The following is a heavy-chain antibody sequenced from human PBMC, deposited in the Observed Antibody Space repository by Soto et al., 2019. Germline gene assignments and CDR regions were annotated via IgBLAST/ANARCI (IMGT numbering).Heavy chain of an antibody. D-gene: IGHD1-1*01. CDR1: GYTFSSHD. J-gene: IGHJ4*02. CDR3: AREPRTGTIDY. Sequence: QVQLVQSGAEVKKPGASVKVSCKASGYTFSSHDFNWVRQATGQGLEWMGWMNPNSGNTGYAQKCQGRVTMTRDTSISTAYMELSSLRSEDTAVYYCAREPRTGTIDYWGQGTLVTVSS. CDR2: MNPNSGNT. V-gene: IGHV1-8*01.